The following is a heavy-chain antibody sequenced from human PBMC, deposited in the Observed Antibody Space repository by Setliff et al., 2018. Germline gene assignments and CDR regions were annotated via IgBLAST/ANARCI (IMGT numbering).Heavy chain of an antibody. V-gene: IGHV3-13*03. J-gene: IGHJ4*02. CDR3: ARPGGFCDSNGCWDGYFDS. Sequence: GSLRLSCAACGFTFSSYDMHWVRQATGKGLEWVSAIGTAGDTYYPGSVKGQFTISRENAKNSLYLQMSSLKASDTAMYYCARPGGFCDSNGCWDGYFDSWGQGTPVTVSS. CDR1: GFTFSSYD. D-gene: IGHD4-4*01. CDR2: IGTAGDT.